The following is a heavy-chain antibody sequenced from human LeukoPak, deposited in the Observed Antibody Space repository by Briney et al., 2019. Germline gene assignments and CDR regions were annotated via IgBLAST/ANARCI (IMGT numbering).Heavy chain of an antibody. J-gene: IGHJ4*02. V-gene: IGHV3-21*04. Sequence: PGGSLKLSCAASGFTLSSYWMHWVRQAPGKGLVWVSAISGSGGSTYYADSVKGRFTVSRDNAKNSLYLRMNSLRAEDTAVYYCARLGIITAAGSNDYWGQGTLVTVSS. CDR1: GFTLSSYW. CDR3: ARLGIITAAGSNDY. D-gene: IGHD6-13*01. CDR2: ISGSGGST.